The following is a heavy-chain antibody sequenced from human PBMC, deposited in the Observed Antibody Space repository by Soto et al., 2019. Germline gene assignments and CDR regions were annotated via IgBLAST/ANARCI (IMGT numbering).Heavy chain of an antibody. V-gene: IGHV3-23*01. CDR2: ISGSDGKT. D-gene: IGHD3-3*01. CDR3: ARWSYLDY. CDR1: GFSFGSYA. Sequence: GGSLRLSCVASGFSFGSYALTWVRQAPGKGLEWVSTISGSDGKTFYADAVKGRFSISRDMSQSTLYLQMNSLRADDTAIYYCARWSYLDYWGQGTRVTVSS. J-gene: IGHJ4*02.